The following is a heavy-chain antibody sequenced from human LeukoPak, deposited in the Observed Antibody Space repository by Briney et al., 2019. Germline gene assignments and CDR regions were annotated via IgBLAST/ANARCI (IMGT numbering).Heavy chain of an antibody. CDR3: AKRGVVIRVILVGFHKEAYYFDS. J-gene: IGHJ4*02. CDR2: ISGSGGST. CDR1: GFTFSSYA. D-gene: IGHD3-22*01. V-gene: IGHV3-23*01. Sequence: PGGSLRLSCAASGFTFSSYAVSWVRQAPGKGLEWVAGISGSGGSTNYADSVKGRFTISRDNPKNTLFLQMKSLRAEDTAVYFCAKRGVVIRVILVGFHKEAYYFDSWGQGALVTVSS.